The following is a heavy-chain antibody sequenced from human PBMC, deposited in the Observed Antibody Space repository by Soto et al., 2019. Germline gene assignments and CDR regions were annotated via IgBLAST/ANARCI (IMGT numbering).Heavy chain of an antibody. Sequence: QVQPVQSGAEVKKPGASVKVSCKASGYTFTSYGISWVRQAPGQGLEWMGWISAYNGNTNYAQKLQGRVTMTTDTSTSTAYMELRSLRSDDTAVYYCARAGSNYYGSGSYYFFGALAAPDYYYMDVWGKGTTVTVSS. CDR2: ISAYNGNT. V-gene: IGHV1-18*01. CDR3: ARAGSNYYGSGSYYFFGALAAPDYYYMDV. D-gene: IGHD3-10*01. J-gene: IGHJ6*03. CDR1: GYTFTSYG.